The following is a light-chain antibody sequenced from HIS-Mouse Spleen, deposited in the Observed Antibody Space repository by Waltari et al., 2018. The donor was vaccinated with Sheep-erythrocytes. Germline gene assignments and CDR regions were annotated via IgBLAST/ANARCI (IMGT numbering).Light chain of an antibody. V-gene: IGLV2-23*01. J-gene: IGLJ3*02. CDR3: CSYAGSFWV. CDR2: EGS. Sequence: QSALTQPASVSGSPGQSITISCPGTSSDVGSYNLVSWYQQHPGKAPKLMLYEGSKRPSGVSNRFSGSKSGNTASLTISGLQAEDEADYYCCSYAGSFWVFGGGTKLTVL. CDR1: SSDVGSYNL.